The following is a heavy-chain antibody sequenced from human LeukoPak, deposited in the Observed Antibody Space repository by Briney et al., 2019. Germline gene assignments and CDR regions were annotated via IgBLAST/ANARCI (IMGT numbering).Heavy chain of an antibody. Sequence: GGSLRLSCIASGFTFSTYAMSWVRQAPGKGLEWVSTIIGSGYSTYYAGSVKGRFTISRDNSRNTLYLQMNTLRAEDTAVYYCANQRGGWYKGAFDIWGQGTLVAVSS. CDR2: IIGSGYST. V-gene: IGHV3-23*01. CDR1: GFTFSTYA. J-gene: IGHJ3*02. D-gene: IGHD6-19*01. CDR3: ANQRGGWYKGAFDI.